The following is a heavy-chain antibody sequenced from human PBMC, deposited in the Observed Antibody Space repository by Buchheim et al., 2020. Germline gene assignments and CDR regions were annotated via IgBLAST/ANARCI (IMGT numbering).Heavy chain of an antibody. D-gene: IGHD5-18*01. CDR2: ISGRSGTT. V-gene: IGHV3-23*01. CDR1: GFTFSSYA. CDR3: VKAPDTYRHFDF. Sequence: EVQLLESGGGLVQPGESLRLSCAASGFTFSSYAMGWVRQAPGKGPEWVSVISGRSGTTYYADSVKGRFTISRDNSRNTLYLQMSSLRVEDTAVYYCVKAPDTYRHFDFWGQGTL. J-gene: IGHJ4*02.